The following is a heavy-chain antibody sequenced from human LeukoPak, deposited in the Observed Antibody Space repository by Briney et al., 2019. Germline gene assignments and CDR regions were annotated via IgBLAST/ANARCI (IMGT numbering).Heavy chain of an antibody. CDR1: GYTFTGYY. D-gene: IGHD6-19*01. CDR3: ARPVFWVAVAGHDAFDI. V-gene: IGHV1-2*06. J-gene: IGHJ3*02. Sequence: ASVKVSCKASGYTFTGYYMHWVRQAPGQGLEWMGRINPNSGGTNYAQKFQGRVTMTRDTSISTAYMELSRLRSDDTAVYYCARPVFWVAVAGHDAFDIWGQGTMATVSS. CDR2: INPNSGGT.